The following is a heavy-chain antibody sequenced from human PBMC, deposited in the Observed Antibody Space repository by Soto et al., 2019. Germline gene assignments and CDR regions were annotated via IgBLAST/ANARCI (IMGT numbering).Heavy chain of an antibody. Sequence: QLQLQESGPGLVKPSETLSLTCTVSGGSISSSSYYWGWIRQPPGKGLEWIATIYYSGTAYYNPSLKSRVTISVDTSKTQFSLKLSSVTAADTAVYYCARRKDAYIDYWGQGILVTVSS. V-gene: IGHV4-39*01. CDR3: ARRKDAYIDY. J-gene: IGHJ4*02. CDR2: IYYSGTA. CDR1: GGSISSSSYY.